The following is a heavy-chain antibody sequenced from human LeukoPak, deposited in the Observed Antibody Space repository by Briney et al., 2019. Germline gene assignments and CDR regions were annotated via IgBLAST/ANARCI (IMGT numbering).Heavy chain of an antibody. J-gene: IGHJ4*02. V-gene: IGHV3-23*01. CDR1: GFTFSSYA. Sequence: PGGPLRLSCAASGFTFSSYAMSWVRQAPGKGLEWVSAISGSGGSTYYADSVKGRFTISRDNSKNTLYLQMNSLRAEDTAVYYCAKDFFSYYYDSSGPKAVDYWGQGTLVTVSS. D-gene: IGHD3-22*01. CDR3: AKDFFSYYYDSSGPKAVDY. CDR2: ISGSGGST.